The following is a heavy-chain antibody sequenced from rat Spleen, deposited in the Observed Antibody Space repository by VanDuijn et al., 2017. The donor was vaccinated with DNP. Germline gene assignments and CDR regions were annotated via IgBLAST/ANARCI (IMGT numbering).Heavy chain of an antibody. D-gene: IGHD1-11*01. CDR3: ARSLRVDYFDY. CDR1: GFTFSDYN. V-gene: IGHV5-25*01. CDR2: ISTVGDNG. Sequence: EVQLVESGGGFVQPGGSLKLSCEASGFTFSDYNMAWVRQAPKKGLEWVASISTVGDNGVYRDSVKGRFTISRDNAKSTLYLQMNSLRSEDTATYYCARSLRVDYFDYWGQGVMVTVSS. J-gene: IGHJ2*01.